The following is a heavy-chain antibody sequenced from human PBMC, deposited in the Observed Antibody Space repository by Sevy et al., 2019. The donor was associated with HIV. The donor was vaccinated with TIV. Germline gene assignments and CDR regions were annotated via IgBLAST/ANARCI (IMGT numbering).Heavy chain of an antibody. CDR2: INPSGGTT. V-gene: IGHV1-46*01. Sequence: ASVKVSCKASGDTFTSYYMHWVRQAPGQGLEWMGIINPSGGTTNYAQKFQGRVTMTRDTSTNTLYMELSSLRFEDTAVYYCARDWSGYAQFDYWGQGTLVTVSS. D-gene: IGHD2-2*01. CDR3: ARDWSGYAQFDY. J-gene: IGHJ4*02. CDR1: GDTFTSYY.